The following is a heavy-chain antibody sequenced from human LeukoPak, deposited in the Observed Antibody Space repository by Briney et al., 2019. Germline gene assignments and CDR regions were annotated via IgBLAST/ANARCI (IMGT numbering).Heavy chain of an antibody. CDR1: GGSFSGYY. J-gene: IGHJ6*03. D-gene: IGHD4-17*01. Sequence: PSETLSLTCAVYGGSFSGYYWSWIRQPPGKGLEWIGEINHSGSTNYNPSLKSRVTISVDTSKNQFSLKLSSVTAADTAMYYCARTTPGRYYYYYMDVWGKGTTVTISS. CDR2: INHSGST. CDR3: ARTTPGRYYYYYMDV. V-gene: IGHV4-34*01.